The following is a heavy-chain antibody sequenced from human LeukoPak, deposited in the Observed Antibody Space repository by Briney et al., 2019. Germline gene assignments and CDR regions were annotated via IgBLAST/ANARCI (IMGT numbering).Heavy chain of an antibody. D-gene: IGHD6-19*01. J-gene: IGHJ4*02. CDR1: DGSFSGYY. CDR2: INHSGRP. V-gene: IGHV4-34*01. Sequence: SETLSLTCAVYDGSFSGYYWSWIRQPPGKGLEWIGEINHSGRPNYNASLKSRVTISVDTSKNQFSLKLSSVTAADTAVYYCARGRSSSGWYPNPNFDYWGQGTLVTVSS. CDR3: ARGRSSSGWYPNPNFDY.